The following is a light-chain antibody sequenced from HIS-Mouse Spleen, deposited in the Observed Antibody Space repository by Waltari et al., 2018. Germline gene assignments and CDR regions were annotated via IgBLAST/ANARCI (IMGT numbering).Light chain of an antibody. CDR2: GNN. J-gene: IGLJ2*01. CDR1: SSNIGSNY. CDR3: AAWDDSLSGPEV. Sequence: QSVLTQPPSASGTPGQRVTISCSGSSSNIGSNYVYWYQQLPGTAPKLLIYGNNPLPSGVPDRFAGSKSGTSASLAISGLRSEDEADYYCAAWDDSLSGPEVFGGGTKLTVL. V-gene: IGLV1-47*01.